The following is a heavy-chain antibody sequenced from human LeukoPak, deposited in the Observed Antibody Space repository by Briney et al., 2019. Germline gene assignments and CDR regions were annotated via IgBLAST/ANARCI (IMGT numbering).Heavy chain of an antibody. Sequence: GGSLRLSCAASGFIFSPYAMSWVRQAPGKGLEWVAGIAGGDDRFYADSVKGRFSISRDNSKNTLYLQINSLRGEDTAMYYCAKAREYFGVDTIDHWGQGTLVTVSS. J-gene: IGHJ4*02. D-gene: IGHD3-3*01. V-gene: IGHV3-23*01. CDR2: IAGGDDR. CDR3: AKAREYFGVDTIDH. CDR1: GFIFSPYA.